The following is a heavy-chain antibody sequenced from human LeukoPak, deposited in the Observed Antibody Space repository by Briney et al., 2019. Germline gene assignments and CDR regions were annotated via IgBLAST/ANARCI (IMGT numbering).Heavy chain of an antibody. Sequence: SETLSLTCTVSGGSINGYYCSWIRQPPGKGLEWIGYFYYTGSTNYNPSLKSRVTISVDTSKNQFSLKLSSVTAADTAVYYCARREYRMATNYWGQGTLVTVSS. V-gene: IGHV4-59*12. J-gene: IGHJ4*02. CDR3: ARREYRMATNY. D-gene: IGHD5-24*01. CDR2: FYYTGST. CDR1: GGSINGYY.